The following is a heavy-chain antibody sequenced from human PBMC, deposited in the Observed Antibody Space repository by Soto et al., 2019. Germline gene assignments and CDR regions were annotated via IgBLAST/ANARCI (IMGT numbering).Heavy chain of an antibody. J-gene: IGHJ4*02. D-gene: IGHD6-13*01. CDR1: GFTFSSYS. CDR2: ISSSSSTM. Sequence: GGPLRLSCAASGFTFSSYSMNWVRQAPGKGLEWVSYISSSSSTMYYAGSVKGRFTISRDNAKNSLYLQMNSLRDEDTAVYYCARVGFSNTWSNFDYWGQGSLVTVSS. V-gene: IGHV3-48*02. CDR3: ARVGFSNTWSNFDY.